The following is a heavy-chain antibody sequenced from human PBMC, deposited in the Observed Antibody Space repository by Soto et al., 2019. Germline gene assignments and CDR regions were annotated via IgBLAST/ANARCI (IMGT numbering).Heavy chain of an antibody. D-gene: IGHD2-2*01. CDR2: FDPEDGET. V-gene: IGHV1-24*01. J-gene: IGHJ6*02. CDR3: ATGVPAAPLYYYYGMDV. CDR1: GYTLTELS. Sequence: ASVKVSCKVSGYTLTELSMHWVLQAPVKVLEWMGGFDPEDGETIYAQKFQGRVTMTEDTSTDTAYMELSSLRSEDTAVYYCATGVPAAPLYYYYGMDVWGQGTTVTVSS.